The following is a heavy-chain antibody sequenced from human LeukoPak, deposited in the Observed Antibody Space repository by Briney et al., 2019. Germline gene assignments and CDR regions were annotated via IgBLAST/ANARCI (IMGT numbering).Heavy chain of an antibody. Sequence: GGSLRLSCAASGLTFSSYAMSWVRQAPGKGLEWVSGISGSGDNTYYADSVKGRFTISRDNSKNTLYVQVNSLGTEDTAAYYCAKGSYYDSSGSFYFDYWGQGTLVTVPS. CDR2: ISGSGDNT. V-gene: IGHV3-23*01. CDR1: GLTFSSYA. J-gene: IGHJ4*02. CDR3: AKGSYYDSSGSFYFDY. D-gene: IGHD3-22*01.